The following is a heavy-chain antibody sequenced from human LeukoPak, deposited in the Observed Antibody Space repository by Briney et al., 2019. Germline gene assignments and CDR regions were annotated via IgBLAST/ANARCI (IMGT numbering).Heavy chain of an antibody. Sequence: PGGSLRLSCAASGFTFSSYAMSWVRQAPGKGLEWVANVNQDGNQKFYVDSVTGRFTISRDHGMNSVYLQMSRLRADDTAVYYCARLYCGGDCSYQYHHMDVWGKGTTVTVSS. CDR3: ARLYCGGDCSYQYHHMDV. CDR1: GFTFSSYA. J-gene: IGHJ6*03. D-gene: IGHD2-21*02. V-gene: IGHV3-7*01. CDR2: VNQDGNQK.